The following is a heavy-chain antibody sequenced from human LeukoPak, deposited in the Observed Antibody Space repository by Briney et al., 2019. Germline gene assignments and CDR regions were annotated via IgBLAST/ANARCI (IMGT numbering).Heavy chain of an antibody. CDR2: INPSGGST. J-gene: IGHJ6*02. V-gene: IGHV1-46*01. Sequence: ASVKVSCKASGYTFTSYYMHWVRQAPGQGLEWMEIINPSGGSTSYAQKFQGRVTMTRDTSTSTVYMELSSLRSEDTAVYYCARDPLLRYYYYGMDVWGQGTTVTVSS. CDR1: GYTFTSYY. CDR3: ARDPLLRYYYYGMDV.